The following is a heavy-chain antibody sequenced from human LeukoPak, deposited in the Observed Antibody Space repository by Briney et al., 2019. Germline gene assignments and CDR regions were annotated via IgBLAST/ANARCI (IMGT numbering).Heavy chain of an antibody. Sequence: GGSLRLSCAASGFIFSNYAIHWVRQAPGKGLEWVAVISYDGSKKSYADSVKGRFTISRDNSKNTLYVRMNSLRAEDTAVYYCARGAHKRDDYGGFFDYWGQGTLVTVSS. V-gene: IGHV3-30*04. D-gene: IGHD4-23*01. CDR3: ARGAHKRDDYGGFFDY. CDR1: GFIFSNYA. J-gene: IGHJ4*02. CDR2: ISYDGSKK.